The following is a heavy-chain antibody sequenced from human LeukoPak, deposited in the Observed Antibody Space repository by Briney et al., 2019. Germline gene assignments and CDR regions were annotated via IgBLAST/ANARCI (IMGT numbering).Heavy chain of an antibody. CDR3: ARGRDAYNYYFDS. CDR1: SYSITSGHS. CDR2: FYHSGST. D-gene: IGHD5-24*01. Sequence: PSGTLSLTCTVSSYSITSGHSWGWIRQPPGKGLEWIGTFYHSGSTHYNPSLKSRATLSVDTSKNQFSLKVSSVTAADTAVYYCARGRDAYNYYFDSWGQGALVTVSS. J-gene: IGHJ4*02. V-gene: IGHV4-38-2*02.